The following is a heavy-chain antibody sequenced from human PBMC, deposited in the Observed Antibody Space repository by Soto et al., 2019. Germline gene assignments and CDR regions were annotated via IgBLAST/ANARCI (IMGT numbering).Heavy chain of an antibody. CDR3: AKDSNKYSSSLRGRYFDY. CDR2: ISGGGSNT. D-gene: IGHD4-4*01. J-gene: IGHJ4*02. CDR1: GFPFSSYV. V-gene: IGHV3-23*01. Sequence: EVQLLESGGGLVQRGGSLRLSCAASGFPFSSYVMAWVRQAPGKGLEWVSGISGGGSNTFYADSVKGRFTISRDNSKNTLRLQMNSLGAEDTAVYYCAKDSNKYSSSLRGRYFDYWGQGRGVTASS.